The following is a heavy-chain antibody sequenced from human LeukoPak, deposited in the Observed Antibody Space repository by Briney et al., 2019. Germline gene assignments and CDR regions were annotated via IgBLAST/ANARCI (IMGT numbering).Heavy chain of an antibody. J-gene: IGHJ6*02. CDR1: GFTFSSYG. CDR3: AKDRGSGSSPPHYYYGMDV. D-gene: IGHD3-10*01. Sequence: GGSLRLSCAASGFTFSSYGMHWVRQAPGKGLEWVAVISYDGSNKYYADSVKGRFTISRDNSKNTLYLQMNSLRAEDTAVYYCAKDRGSGSSPPHYYYGMDVWGQGTTVTVSS. CDR2: ISYDGSNK. V-gene: IGHV3-30*18.